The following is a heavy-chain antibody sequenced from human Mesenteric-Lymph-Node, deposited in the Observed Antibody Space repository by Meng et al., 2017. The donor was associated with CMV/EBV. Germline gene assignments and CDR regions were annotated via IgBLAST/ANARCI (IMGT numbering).Heavy chain of an antibody. J-gene: IGHJ3*02. Sequence: SETLSLTCTVSGGSISSYYWSWIRQPPGKGLEWIGYIYYSGSTNYNPSLKSRVTISVDTSKNQFSLKLSSVTAADTAVYYCARARKQTIAFDIWGQGTMVTVSS. CDR2: IYYSGST. CDR1: GGSISSYY. D-gene: IGHD1-14*01. CDR3: ARARKQTIAFDI. V-gene: IGHV4-59*01.